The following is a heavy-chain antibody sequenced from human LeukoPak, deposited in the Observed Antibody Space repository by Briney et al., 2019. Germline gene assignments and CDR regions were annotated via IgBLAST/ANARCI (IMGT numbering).Heavy chain of an antibody. Sequence: ASVKVSCKASGYTFTSYDINWVRQATGQGLEWMGWMNPNSGNAGYAQKFQGRVTMTSNTSISTAYMELSSLRSEDTAVYYCARSMAAEYAFDIWGQGTMVTVSS. J-gene: IGHJ3*02. CDR3: ARSMAAEYAFDI. D-gene: IGHD6-6*01. CDR2: MNPNSGNA. V-gene: IGHV1-8*01. CDR1: GYTFTSYD.